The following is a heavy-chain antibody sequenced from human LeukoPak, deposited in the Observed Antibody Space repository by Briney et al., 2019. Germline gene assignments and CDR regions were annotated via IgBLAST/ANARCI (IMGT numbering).Heavy chain of an antibody. CDR2: IYYSGST. CDR3: ARDHPYGDPSLSYYFDF. J-gene: IGHJ4*02. V-gene: IGHV4-31*03. Sequence: PSETLSLTCTVSGGSLSSGGYYWSWIRQHPGKGLEWIGYIYYSGSTYYNPSLKSRVTISVDTSKNQFSLKLSSVTAADTAVYYCARDHPYGDPSLSYYFDFWGQGTLVTVSS. D-gene: IGHD4-17*01. CDR1: GGSLSSGGYY.